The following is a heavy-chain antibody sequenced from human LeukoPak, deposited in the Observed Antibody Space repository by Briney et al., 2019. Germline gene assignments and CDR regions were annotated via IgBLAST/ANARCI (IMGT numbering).Heavy chain of an antibody. D-gene: IGHD3-10*02. V-gene: IGHV3-23*01. Sequence: GGSLRLSCAASGFTFSSYAMSRVRQAPEKGLEWVSSISGGGGSTYYADSVKGRFSISRDNSKNTLYLQMNSLRAEDTAVYYCAELGITMIGGVWGKGTTVTISS. CDR3: AELGITMIGGV. J-gene: IGHJ6*04. CDR1: GFTFSSYA. CDR2: ISGGGGST.